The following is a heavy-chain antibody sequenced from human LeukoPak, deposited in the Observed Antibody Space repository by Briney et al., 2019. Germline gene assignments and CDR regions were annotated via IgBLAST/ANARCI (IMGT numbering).Heavy chain of an antibody. D-gene: IGHD5-12*01. CDR1: GYTFTSYG. Sequence: GASVKVSCKASGYTFTSYGISWVRQAPGQGLEWMGWISAYNGNTNYAQKLQGRVTMTTDTSTGTAYMELRSLRSDDTAVYYCARVDIVATIAYYYYMDVWGKGTTVTVSS. CDR3: ARVDIVATIAYYYYMDV. CDR2: ISAYNGNT. V-gene: IGHV1-18*01. J-gene: IGHJ6*03.